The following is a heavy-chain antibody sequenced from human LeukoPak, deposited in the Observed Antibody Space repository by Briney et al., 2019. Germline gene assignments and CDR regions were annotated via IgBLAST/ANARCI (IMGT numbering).Heavy chain of an antibody. V-gene: IGHV3-23*01. D-gene: IGHD4-17*01. CDR1: GFTFSSYA. J-gene: IGHJ3*02. CDR3: AKASVTTVIRGAFDI. CDR2: ISGSGGST. Sequence: GGSLRLSCAASGFTFSSYAMSWVRQAPGKGLEWVSAISGSGGSTYYADSVRGRFTISRDNSRNTLYLQMNSLRAEDTAVYYCAKASVTTVIRGAFDIWGQGTMVTVSS.